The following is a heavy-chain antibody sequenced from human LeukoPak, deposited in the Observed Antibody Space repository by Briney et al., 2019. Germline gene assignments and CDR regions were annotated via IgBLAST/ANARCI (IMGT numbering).Heavy chain of an antibody. CDR2: ISGSGGST. Sequence: GGSLRLSCAASGFTFSSYAMSWVRQAPGKGLEWVSAISGSGGSTYYADSVKGRLTISRDNSKNTLYLQMNSLRAEDTAVYYCAKGDDYVWGSYRYFDYWGQGTLVTVSS. CDR3: AKGDDYVWGSYRYFDY. J-gene: IGHJ4*02. D-gene: IGHD3-16*02. V-gene: IGHV3-23*01. CDR1: GFTFSSYA.